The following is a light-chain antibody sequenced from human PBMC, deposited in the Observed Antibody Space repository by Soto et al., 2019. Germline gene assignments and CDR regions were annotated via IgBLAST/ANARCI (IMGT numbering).Light chain of an antibody. CDR2: KDS. J-gene: IGLJ1*01. CDR3: QSADSSGTYV. CDR1: ALTKQF. Sequence: SYELTQPPSVSVSPGQTARITCSGDALTKQFAYWYQQKPGQAPVLLIYKDSERPSGIPDRFSGSRSGTTVTLTISGVQAEDEADYYCQSADSSGTYVFGTGTKLTVL. V-gene: IGLV3-25*03.